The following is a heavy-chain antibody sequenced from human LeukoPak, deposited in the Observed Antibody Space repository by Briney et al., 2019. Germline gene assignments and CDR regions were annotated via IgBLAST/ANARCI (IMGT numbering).Heavy chain of an antibody. CDR1: GGSISSGGYY. J-gene: IGHJ5*02. CDR3: ARAMTFSNWFDP. V-gene: IGHV4-31*03. CDR2: IYYSGSP. Sequence: PSQTLSLTCTVSGGSISSGGYYWIWIRQHPGKGLEWIGYIYYSGSPYYNPSLKSRLTISVDTSKNQFSLKLSSVTAADTAVYYCARAMTFSNWFDPWGQGTLVTVSS. D-gene: IGHD2-2*01.